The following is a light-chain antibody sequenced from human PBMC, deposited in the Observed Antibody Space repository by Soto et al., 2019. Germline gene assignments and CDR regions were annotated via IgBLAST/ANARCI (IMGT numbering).Light chain of an antibody. V-gene: IGKV3-20*01. CDR3: QQYNSYWT. CDR2: GAS. CDR1: QSVSSSY. J-gene: IGKJ1*01. Sequence: IVLADYPGTHDLSAGDRGSRSFRASQSVSSSYLAWYQQKPGQAPKLLIYGASSRATGIPDRFSGSGSGTDFTLTISSLQPDDFATYYCQQYNSYWTFGQGSIVDI.